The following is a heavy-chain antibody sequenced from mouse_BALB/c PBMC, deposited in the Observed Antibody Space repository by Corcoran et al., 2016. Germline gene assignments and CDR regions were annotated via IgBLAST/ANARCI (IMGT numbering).Heavy chain of an antibody. D-gene: IGHD4-1*01. CDR3: ARGGFWDHAMDY. CDR1: GYTFTDYY. V-gene: IGHV1-77*01. Sequence: QVQLQQSGAELARPGASVKLSCKASGYTFTDYYINWVKQRTGQGLEWIGQIYPGTSNTYYNEKFKGKATLTADKSSSTAYMQLSSLTSEDSAVYFCARGGFWDHAMDYWGQGTSVTVSS. CDR2: IYPGTSNT. J-gene: IGHJ4*01.